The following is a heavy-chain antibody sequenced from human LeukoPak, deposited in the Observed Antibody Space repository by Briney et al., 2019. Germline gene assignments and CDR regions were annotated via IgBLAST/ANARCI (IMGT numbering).Heavy chain of an antibody. CDR3: VRLSGRSNFDS. V-gene: IGHV5-51*01. CDR1: TYTFTSHW. Sequence: GESLKISCNGSTYTFTSHWIGWVRQMPGEGLEWMGIIFPGDSDTAYSPSFRGQVTISADQSINTAYLQWNSLKTSDTAIYYCVRLSGRSNFDSWGQGTRVTVSS. J-gene: IGHJ4*02. CDR2: IFPGDSDT. D-gene: IGHD2-15*01.